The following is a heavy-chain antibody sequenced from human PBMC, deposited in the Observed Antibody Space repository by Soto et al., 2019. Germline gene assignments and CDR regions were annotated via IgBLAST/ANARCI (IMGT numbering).Heavy chain of an antibody. J-gene: IGHJ4*02. D-gene: IGHD4-17*01. V-gene: IGHV4-34*01. Sequence: SETLSLTCAVYGGSFSGYYWSWIRQPPGKGLEWIGEINHSGSTNYNPSLKSRVTISVDTSKNQFSLKLSSVTAADTAVYYCAGAVAVTYDYWGQGTLVTVSS. CDR2: INHSGST. CDR3: AGAVAVTYDY. CDR1: GGSFSGYY.